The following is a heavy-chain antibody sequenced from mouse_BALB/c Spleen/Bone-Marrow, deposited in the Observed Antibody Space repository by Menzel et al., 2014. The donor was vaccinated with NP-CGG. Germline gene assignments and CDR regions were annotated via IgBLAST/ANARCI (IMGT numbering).Heavy chain of an antibody. Sequence: VQLKESGAELVKPGASVKLSCTASGFNIKDTYMHWVKQRPEQGLEWIGRIDPANGNTKYDPKFQGKATITADTSSNRAYLQLSSQTSEDTAIYYCAYGSSYDYFDYWGQGTPLTVSS. V-gene: IGHV14-3*02. CDR2: IDPANGNT. D-gene: IGHD1-1*01. CDR1: GFNIKDTY. CDR3: AYGSSYDYFDY. J-gene: IGHJ2*01.